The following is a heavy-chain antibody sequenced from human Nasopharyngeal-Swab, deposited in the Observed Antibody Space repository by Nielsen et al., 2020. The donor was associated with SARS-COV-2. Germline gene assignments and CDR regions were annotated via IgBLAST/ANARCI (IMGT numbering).Heavy chain of an antibody. V-gene: IGHV1-2*02. J-gene: IGHJ4*02. CDR2: INPNSGGT. CDR1: GYTFTAYY. D-gene: IGHD4-17*01. Sequence: ASVKVSCKASGYTFTAYYMHWVRQAPGQGLEWMGWINPNSGGTNYAQKFQGRVTMTRDTSLSTAYMELSRLRSDDTAVYYCARDLDYADGCYWGQGTLVTVSS. CDR3: ARDLDYADGCY.